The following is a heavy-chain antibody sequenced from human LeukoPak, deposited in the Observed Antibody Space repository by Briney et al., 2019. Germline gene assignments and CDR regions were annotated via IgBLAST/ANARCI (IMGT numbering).Heavy chain of an antibody. CDR3: ARQDDSSGYYRQPLDY. J-gene: IGHJ4*02. V-gene: IGHV3-7*01. CDR1: GFTFSSYG. D-gene: IGHD3-22*01. Sequence: PGGSLRLSCAASGFTFSSYGMSWVRQAPGKGLEWVANIKQDGSEKYYVDSVKGRFTISRDNAKNSLYLQMNSLRAEDTAVYYCARQDDSSGYYRQPLDYWGQGTLVTVSS. CDR2: IKQDGSEK.